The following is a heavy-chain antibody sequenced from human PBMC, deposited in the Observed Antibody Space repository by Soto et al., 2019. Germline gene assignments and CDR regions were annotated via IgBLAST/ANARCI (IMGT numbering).Heavy chain of an antibody. CDR3: TRGLSSPSATGI. Sequence: QPQRQESGPGLVKPSETLSLTCTVSGGSVSSCCNYWGWVRQPPGKGLEWIGSIHNSGSTSYNPSLKSRVTISVDTPKNQFSLNLTSVTAADTAVYYCTRGLSSPSATGIWGQGTLVTVSS. CDR1: GGSVSSCCNY. D-gene: IGHD6-6*01. CDR2: IHNSGST. V-gene: IGHV4-39*01. J-gene: IGHJ4*02.